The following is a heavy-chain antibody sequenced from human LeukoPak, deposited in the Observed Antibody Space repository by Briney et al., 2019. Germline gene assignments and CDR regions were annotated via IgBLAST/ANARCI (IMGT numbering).Heavy chain of an antibody. V-gene: IGHV1-2*02. J-gene: IGHJ4*02. D-gene: IGHD1-26*01. Sequence: ASVKVSCKASGGTFSSYAISWVRQAPRQGLEWMGWINPNSGGTNYAQKFQGRVTMTRDTSISTAYMELSRLRSDDTAVYYCARGQNLRVGAPPGYWGQGTLVTVSS. CDR3: ARGQNLRVGAPPGY. CDR2: INPNSGGT. CDR1: GGTFSSYA.